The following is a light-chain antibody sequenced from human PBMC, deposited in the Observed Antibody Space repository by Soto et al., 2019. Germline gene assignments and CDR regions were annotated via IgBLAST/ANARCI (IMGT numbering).Light chain of an antibody. CDR3: QQRSNWPPAT. V-gene: IGKV3-11*01. CDR1: QSVSTY. Sequence: EIVLTHSPATLSLSPGQRATLSCRASQSVSTYLAGYQQKPGQAPRLLIYNASNRATGIPARFSGSGSGTDFTLTISSLEPEDFAVYYCQQRSNWPPATFGQGTRLEIK. J-gene: IGKJ5*01. CDR2: NAS.